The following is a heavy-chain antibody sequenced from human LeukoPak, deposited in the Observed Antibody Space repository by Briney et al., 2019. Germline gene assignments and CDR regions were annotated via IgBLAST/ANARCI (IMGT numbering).Heavy chain of an antibody. J-gene: IGHJ4*02. V-gene: IGHV1-18*01. CDR3: ARGVFDIVVVPAASPFDY. CDR2: ISAYNGNT. D-gene: IGHD2-2*01. Sequence: SVKVSCKASGYTFTSYGISWVRQAPGQGLEWMGWISAYNGNTNYAQKLQGRVTMTTDTSTSTAYMELRSLRSDDTAVYYCARGVFDIVVVPAASPFDYWGQGTLVTVSS. CDR1: GYTFTSYG.